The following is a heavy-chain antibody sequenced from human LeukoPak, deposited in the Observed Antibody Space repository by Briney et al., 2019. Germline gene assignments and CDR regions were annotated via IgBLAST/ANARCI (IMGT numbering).Heavy chain of an antibody. CDR2: IYYSGST. J-gene: IGHJ5*02. Sequence: SETLSLTCTVSGGSISNYYWSWIRQPPGKGLEWIGYIYYSGSTTYNPSLKSRVTISVDTSKNQFYLRLSSVTAADTAVYYCARWSSDWENNYFDTWGQGILVTVSS. CDR1: GGSISNYY. D-gene: IGHD6-19*01. V-gene: IGHV4-59*01. CDR3: ARWSSDWENNYFDT.